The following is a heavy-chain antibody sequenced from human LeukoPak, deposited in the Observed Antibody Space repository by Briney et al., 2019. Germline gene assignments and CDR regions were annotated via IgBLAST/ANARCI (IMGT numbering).Heavy chain of an antibody. CDR1: GFTFSSYS. Sequence: GGSLRLSCAASGFTFSSYSMNWVRQAPGKGLEWVSYISSSSSTIYYADSVKGRFTISRDNAKNSLYLQMNSLRAEDTALYYCAKDTVRGYYDSSGSIGNWGQGTLVTVSS. CDR2: ISSSSSTI. CDR3: AKDTVRGYYDSSGSIGN. D-gene: IGHD3-22*01. V-gene: IGHV3-48*04. J-gene: IGHJ4*02.